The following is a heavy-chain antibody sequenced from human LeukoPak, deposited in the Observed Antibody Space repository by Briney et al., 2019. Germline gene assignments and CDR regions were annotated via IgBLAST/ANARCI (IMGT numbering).Heavy chain of an antibody. J-gene: IGHJ5*02. CDR1: GYTFTSYG. CDR2: ISAYNGNT. D-gene: IGHD6-13*01. Sequence: ASVKVPCKASGYTFTSYGISWVRQAPGQGLEWMGWISAYNGNTNYAQKLQGRVTMTTDTSTSTAYMELRSLRSDDTAVYYCARDGSSSSTPDNWFDPWGQGTLVTVSS. CDR3: ARDGSSSSTPDNWFDP. V-gene: IGHV1-18*01.